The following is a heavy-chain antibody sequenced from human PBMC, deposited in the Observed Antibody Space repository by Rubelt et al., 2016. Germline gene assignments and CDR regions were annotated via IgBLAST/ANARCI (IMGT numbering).Heavy chain of an antibody. D-gene: IGHD2-8*01. CDR1: GGSISTYY. V-gene: IGHV4-34*01. Sequence: QVQLQESGPGLVKPSETLSLTCTVSGGSISTYYWTWIRQPPGKGLEWIGEINHSGSTNYNPSLKSRVTISVDTSKNQFSLKLSSVTAADTAVYYCASRDIVLMVYARSFDYWGQGTLVTVSS. CDR3: ASRDIVLMVYARSFDY. CDR2: INHSGST. J-gene: IGHJ4*02.